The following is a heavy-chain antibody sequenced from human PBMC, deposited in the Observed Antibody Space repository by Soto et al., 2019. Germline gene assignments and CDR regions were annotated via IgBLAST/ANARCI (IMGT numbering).Heavy chain of an antibody. D-gene: IGHD2-8*02. CDR2: IRSQTDGGTT. J-gene: IGHJ4*02. V-gene: IGHV3-15*07. CDR3: ATAPGYWGSAPLDY. Sequence: EVQLVESGGGLVKPGGSLRLSCVASGLTFSNAWMNWVRQVPGKGLEWVGRIRSQTDGGTTDYTAPVNGRFSISRDDSKNTLYLQMNSLKTEDTAVYYCATAPGYWGSAPLDYWGQGTPVTVSS. CDR1: GLTFSNAW.